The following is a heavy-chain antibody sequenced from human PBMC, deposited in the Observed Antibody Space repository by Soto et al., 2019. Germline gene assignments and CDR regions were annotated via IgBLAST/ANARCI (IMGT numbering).Heavy chain of an antibody. V-gene: IGHV3-7*01. CDR1: GFTFSSYW. J-gene: IGHJ2*01. D-gene: IGHD3-22*01. CDR3: ASSPGGGYYDSSGYLEYFDL. Sequence: GGSLRLSCAASGFTFSSYWMSWVRQAPGKGLEWVANINQDGIEKYYVDSVKGRFTISRDNAKNSLYLQMNSLRAEDTAVYYCASSPGGGYYDSSGYLEYFDLWGRGTLVTVSS. CDR2: INQDGIEK.